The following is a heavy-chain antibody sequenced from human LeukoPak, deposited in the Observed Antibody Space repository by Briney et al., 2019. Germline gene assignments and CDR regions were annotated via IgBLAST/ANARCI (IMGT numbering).Heavy chain of an antibody. V-gene: IGHV3-23*01. J-gene: IGHJ4*02. CDR3: AKRIQANYFDY. D-gene: IGHD5-18*01. Sequence: QPGGSLRLSCAASGFTFNTYAMSWVRQAPGKGLEWVSTFNGGGGSTYYADSVKGRFTISRDNSKNTLYLQMNSLRAEDTAVYYCAKRIQANYFDYWGQGTLVTVSS. CDR1: GFTFNTYA. CDR2: FNGGGGST.